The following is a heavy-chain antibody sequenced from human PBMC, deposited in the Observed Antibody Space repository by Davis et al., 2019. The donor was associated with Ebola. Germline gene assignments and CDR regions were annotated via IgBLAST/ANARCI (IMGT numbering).Heavy chain of an antibody. CDR2: ISYDGSNK. Sequence: GESLKISCAASGFIFSSYTMNWVRQAPGKGLEWVAVISYDGSNKYYADSVKGRFTISRDNSKNTLYLQMNSLRAEDTAVYYCAKGSVTIFGVAPDYYGMDVWGKGTTVTVSS. V-gene: IGHV3-30*18. CDR3: AKGSVTIFGVAPDYYGMDV. CDR1: GFIFSSYT. D-gene: IGHD3-3*01. J-gene: IGHJ6*04.